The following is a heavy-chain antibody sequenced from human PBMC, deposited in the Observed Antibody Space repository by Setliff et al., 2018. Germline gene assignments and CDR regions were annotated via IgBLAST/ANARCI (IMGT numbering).Heavy chain of an antibody. CDR3: ARANFLASGWSHGMDV. CDR1: GFTFDDYA. D-gene: IGHD6-19*01. Sequence: PGGSLRLSCAASGFTFDDYAMHWVRQAPGKGLEWVSGITWNGGRTGYADSVKGRLTISRDSAKSSLYLQMNSLRAEDTALYYCARANFLASGWSHGMDVWGQGTAVTVSS. V-gene: IGHV3-20*04. J-gene: IGHJ6*02. CDR2: ITWNGGRT.